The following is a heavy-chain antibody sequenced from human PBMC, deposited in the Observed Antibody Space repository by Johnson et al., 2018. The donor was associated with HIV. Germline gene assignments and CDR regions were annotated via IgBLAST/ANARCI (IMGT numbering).Heavy chain of an antibody. V-gene: IGHV3-74*03. CDR3: SKFVGYCSGGGCYTPGDI. Sequence: VQLVESGGGLVQPGGSLRLSCAASGFTFSSYWMHWVRQAPGKGLVWVSRINSDGSNTKYADSVKGRFTISRDNAKNTAYLQMNSLKTEDTAVYYCSKFVGYCSGGGCYTPGDIWGQGTMVTVSS. J-gene: IGHJ3*02. D-gene: IGHD2-15*01. CDR1: GFTFSSYW. CDR2: INSDGSNT.